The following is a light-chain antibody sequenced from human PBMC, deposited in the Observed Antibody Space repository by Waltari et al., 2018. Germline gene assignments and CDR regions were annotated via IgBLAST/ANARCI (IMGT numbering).Light chain of an antibody. V-gene: IGKV1-13*02. J-gene: IGKJ4*01. CDR1: QSMTQS. Sequence: AIQLTQSPSALSASVGEVVTITCRASQSMTQSLAWYQQKPGQVPRLLISDVTSLQIGVPSRFSGYRSQTEFTLAIRGLEPEDAATYYCQLFDTYPLTFGGGTRVDLK. CDR2: DVT. CDR3: QLFDTYPLT.